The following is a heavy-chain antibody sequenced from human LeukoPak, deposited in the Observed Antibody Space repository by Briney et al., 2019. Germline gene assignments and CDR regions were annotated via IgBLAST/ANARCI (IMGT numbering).Heavy chain of an antibody. CDR1: GFTLRSHD. CDR2: TSGSGVNS. V-gene: IGHV3-23*01. D-gene: IGHD5-12*01. J-gene: IGHJ4*02. Sequence: GGSLRLSCAASGFTLRSHDMSWVRQAPGKGLEWVAATSGSGVNSYYADSVRGRFTIPRDNSLNTLYLQMDSLRAEDTALYYCAKEYSGYDFDYWGQGTLVTVSS. CDR3: AKEYSGYDFDY.